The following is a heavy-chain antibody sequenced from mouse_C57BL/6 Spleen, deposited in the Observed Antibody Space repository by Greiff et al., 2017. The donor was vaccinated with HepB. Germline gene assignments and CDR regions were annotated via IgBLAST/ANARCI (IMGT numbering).Heavy chain of an antibody. CDR3: ARGTMITTGVYYAMDY. V-gene: IGHV1-69*01. J-gene: IGHJ4*01. D-gene: IGHD2-4*01. CDR2: IDPSDSYT. CDR1: GYTFTSYW. Sequence: QVQLQQPGAELVMPGASVKLSCKASGYTFTSYWMHWVKQRPGQGLEWIGEIDPSDSYTNYNQKFKGKSTLTVDKSSSTAYMQLSSLTSEDSAVYYCARGTMITTGVYYAMDYWGQGTSVTVSS.